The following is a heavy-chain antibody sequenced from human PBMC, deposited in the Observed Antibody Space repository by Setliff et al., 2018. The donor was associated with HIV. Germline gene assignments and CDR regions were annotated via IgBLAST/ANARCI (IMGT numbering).Heavy chain of an antibody. Sequence: GGSLRLSCAASGFTFSNYAMSWVRQAPGEGLEWVSAILSTGERTIYADSVKGRFTISRDNSKNTVYLQVNSLRAEDTAEYYCAKELAASGLGYFDSWGRGILVTVSS. D-gene: IGHD3-22*01. J-gene: IGHJ4*02. CDR2: ILSTGERT. CDR1: GFTFSNYA. CDR3: AKELAASGLGYFDS. V-gene: IGHV3-23*01.